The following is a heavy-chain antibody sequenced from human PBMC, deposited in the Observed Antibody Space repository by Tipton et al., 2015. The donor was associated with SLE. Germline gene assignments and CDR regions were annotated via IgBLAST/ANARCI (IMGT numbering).Heavy chain of an antibody. V-gene: IGHV3-23*01. D-gene: IGHD3-10*01. CDR2: ISGSGGST. CDR1: GFTFSSYA. CDR3: TRLSWFGELLSDY. Sequence: SLRLSCAASGFTFSSYAMSWVRQAPGKGLEWVSAISGSGGSTYYADSVKGRFTISRDDSKNTAYLQMNSLKTEDTAVYYCTRLSWFGELLSDYWGQGTLVTVSS. J-gene: IGHJ4*02.